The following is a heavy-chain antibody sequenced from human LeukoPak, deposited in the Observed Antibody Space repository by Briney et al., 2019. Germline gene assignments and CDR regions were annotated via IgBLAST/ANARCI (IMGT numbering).Heavy chain of an antibody. Sequence: GGSLRLSCAASGFTFSSYWMSWVRQAPGKGLEWASSISGSGPSTDYADSVKGRFTISRDKAKNTLYLQMNSLRAEDTAVYYCARLPTFYYDSSHYHYDYWGQGTLVTVSS. V-gene: IGHV3-23*01. CDR1: GFTFSSYW. CDR2: ISGSGPST. CDR3: ARLPTFYYDSSHYHYDY. J-gene: IGHJ4*02. D-gene: IGHD3-22*01.